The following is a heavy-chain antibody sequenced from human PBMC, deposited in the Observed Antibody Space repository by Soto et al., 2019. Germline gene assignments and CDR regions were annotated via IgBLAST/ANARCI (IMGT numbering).Heavy chain of an antibody. CDR1: GFTVSSNY. CDR3: ARGPQELLASDY. V-gene: IGHV3-53*01. D-gene: IGHD1-26*01. Sequence: VGSLRLSCAASGFTVSSNYMSWVRQAPGKGLEWVSVIYSGGSTYYADSVKGRFTISRDNSKNTLYLQMNSLRAEDTAVYYCARGPQELLASDYWGQGTLVTVSS. J-gene: IGHJ4*02. CDR2: IYSGGST.